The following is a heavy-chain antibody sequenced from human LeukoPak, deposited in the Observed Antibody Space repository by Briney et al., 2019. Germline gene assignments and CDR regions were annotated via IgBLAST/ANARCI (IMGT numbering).Heavy chain of an antibody. D-gene: IGHD5/OR15-5a*01. CDR3: ARRRQQLVYDRRSADAFDI. CDR2: IYYSGSA. J-gene: IGHJ3*02. Sequence: SETLSLTCTVSGRSISSSSYYWGWIRQPPGKGLEWIGSIYYSGSAYYNPSLKSRVTISVDTSKNQFSLKLSSVTAADTAVYYCARRRQQLVYDRRSADAFDIWGQGTMVTVSS. CDR1: GRSISSSSYY. V-gene: IGHV4-39*01.